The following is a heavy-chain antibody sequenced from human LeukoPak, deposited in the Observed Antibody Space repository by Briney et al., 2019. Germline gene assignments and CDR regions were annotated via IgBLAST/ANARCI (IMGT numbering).Heavy chain of an antibody. CDR1: GFSFGSYA. V-gene: IGHV3-30*02. CDR2: IWYDGTKE. D-gene: IGHD6-13*01. Sequence: GGSLRLSCGASGFSFGSYAMHWVRQAPGKVLEWVAFIWYDGTKEYYADSVKGRFSVSRDNSENTVSLQMNSLRDDDSAVYYCAKDVAASGTNFDSWGQGTLVTVSS. CDR3: AKDVAASGTNFDS. J-gene: IGHJ4*02.